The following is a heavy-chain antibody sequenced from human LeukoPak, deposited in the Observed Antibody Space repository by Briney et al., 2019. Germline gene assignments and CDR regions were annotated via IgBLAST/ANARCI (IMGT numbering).Heavy chain of an antibody. CDR3: AKQPESLIGYVSH. CDR1: GFTFSNYA. Sequence: GGSLRLSCAASGFTFSNYAMNWVRQAPGEGLDWVSAISGNGGSTFYADSVRGRFTISRDNSKNTLYLQMNNLGAEDTAVYYCAKQPESLIGYVSHWGHGTLVTVSS. D-gene: IGHD3-9*01. CDR2: ISGNGGST. V-gene: IGHV3-23*01. J-gene: IGHJ4*01.